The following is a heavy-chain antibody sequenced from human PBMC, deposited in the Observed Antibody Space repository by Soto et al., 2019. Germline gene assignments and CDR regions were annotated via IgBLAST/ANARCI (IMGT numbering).Heavy chain of an antibody. CDR2: IFPSGTT. V-gene: IGHV4-30-2*01. CDR1: GGSLSGATYS. J-gene: IGHJ4*02. CDR3: ARSREFDY. Sequence: SATLSLACGVSGGSLSGATYSWNWIRQPPGKGLEWIGYIFPSGTTYYNPSIKSRVTISIDVSKNQFSLSLRSLTAADTAVYYCARSREFDYWSQGTLVTVSS.